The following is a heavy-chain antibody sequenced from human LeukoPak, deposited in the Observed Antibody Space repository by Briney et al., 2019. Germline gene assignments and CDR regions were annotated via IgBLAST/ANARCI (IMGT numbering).Heavy chain of an antibody. CDR2: ISSSGSTI. CDR1: GFTFSSYE. D-gene: IGHD6-19*01. J-gene: IGHJ4*02. CDR3: ARDRVVAGFFRRSDY. Sequence: GGSLRLSCAASGFTFSSYEMNWVRQAPGKGLEWVSYISSSGSTIYYADSVKGRFTISRGNAKNSLYLQMNSLRAEDTAVYYCARDRVVAGFFRRSDYWGQGTLVTVSS. V-gene: IGHV3-48*03.